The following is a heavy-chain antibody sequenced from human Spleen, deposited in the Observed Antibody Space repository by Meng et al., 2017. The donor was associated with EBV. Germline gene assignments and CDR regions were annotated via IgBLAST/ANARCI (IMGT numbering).Heavy chain of an antibody. Sequence: QGQSKEAGPGLVKPSETLSLTCTGSGDSVSSGNYYWNWIRQPPGKGLEWIGYIYYSGSTNYNPSLKSRVTILVDTSKNQFSLKLNSVTAADTAVYYCARGKIDWGQGTLVTVSS. CDR3: ARGKID. D-gene: IGHD2-21*01. CDR2: IYYSGST. CDR1: GDSVSSGNYY. V-gene: IGHV4-61*01. J-gene: IGHJ4*02.